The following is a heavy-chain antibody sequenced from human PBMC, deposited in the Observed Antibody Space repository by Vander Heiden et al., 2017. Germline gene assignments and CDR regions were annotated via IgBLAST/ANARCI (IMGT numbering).Heavy chain of an antibody. Sequence: QVQLVQSGAEVKKPGASVKVSCKVSGYTLPDLSMHWVRQAPGKGLEWMGGFDPEDGETIYAQKFQGRVTMTEDTSTDTAYMELSSLRSEDTAVYYCATDAIGVVVPAAPRGGYYYYGMDVWGQGTTVTVSS. J-gene: IGHJ6*02. V-gene: IGHV1-24*01. D-gene: IGHD2-2*01. CDR2: FDPEDGET. CDR3: ATDAIGVVVPAAPRGGYYYYGMDV. CDR1: GYTLPDLS.